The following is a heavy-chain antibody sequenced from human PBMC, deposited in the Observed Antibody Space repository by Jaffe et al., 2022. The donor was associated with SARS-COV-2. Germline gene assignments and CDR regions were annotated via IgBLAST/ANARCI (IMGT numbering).Heavy chain of an antibody. D-gene: IGHD2-2*02. CDR2: INHSGST. CDR3: ARRNIVVVPAAIRAGNWFDP. J-gene: IGHJ5*02. CDR1: GGSFSGYY. Sequence: QVQLQQWGAGLLKPSETLSLTCAVYGGSFSGYYWSWIRQPPGKGLEWIGEINHSGSTNYNPSLKSRVTISVDTSKNQFSLKLSSVTAADTAVYYCARRNIVVVPAAIRAGNWFDPWGQGTLVTVSS. V-gene: IGHV4-34*01.